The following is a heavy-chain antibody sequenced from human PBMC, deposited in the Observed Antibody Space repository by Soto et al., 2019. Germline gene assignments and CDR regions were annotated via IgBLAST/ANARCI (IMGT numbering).Heavy chain of an antibody. V-gene: IGHV1-2*04. D-gene: IGHD2-15*01. J-gene: IGHJ4*02. CDR2: INPNSGGT. CDR1: GYTFTGYY. CDR3: ARGLAVVVAATGSSDY. Sequence: QVQLVQSGAEVKKPGASVKVSCKASGYTFTGYYMHWVRQAPGQGLEWMGWINPNSGGTNFAKKFQGWVTMTKDTSISTAYMELSRLRSDDTAVYYCARGLAVVVAATGSSDYWGQGTLVTVSS.